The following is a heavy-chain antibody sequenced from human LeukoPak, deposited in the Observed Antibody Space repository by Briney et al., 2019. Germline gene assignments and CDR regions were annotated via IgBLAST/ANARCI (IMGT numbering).Heavy chain of an antibody. CDR3: ARDTLPSYYYDSSGYYTAFDI. J-gene: IGHJ3*02. CDR2: ISSSSSYI. Sequence: GGSLRLPCAASGFTFSSYSMNWVRQAPGKGLEWVSSISSSSSYIYYADSVKGRFTISRDNAKNSLYLQMNSLRAEDTAVYYCARDTLPSYYYDSSGYYTAFDIWGQGTMVTVSS. V-gene: IGHV3-21*01. D-gene: IGHD3-22*01. CDR1: GFTFSSYS.